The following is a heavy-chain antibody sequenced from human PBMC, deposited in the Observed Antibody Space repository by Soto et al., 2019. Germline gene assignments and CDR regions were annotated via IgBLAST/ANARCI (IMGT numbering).Heavy chain of an antibody. CDR3: ARLGGSSGLRFDHYYYYYGMDV. Sequence: GESLKISCKGSGYSFTSYWIGWVRQMPGKGLEWMGIIYPGDSDTRYSPSFQGQVTISAAKSISTAYLQWSSLKASDTAMYYCARLGGSSGLRFDHYYYYYGMDVWGQGTTVTVSS. CDR2: IYPGDSDT. V-gene: IGHV5-51*01. CDR1: GYSFTSYW. D-gene: IGHD6-19*01. J-gene: IGHJ6*02.